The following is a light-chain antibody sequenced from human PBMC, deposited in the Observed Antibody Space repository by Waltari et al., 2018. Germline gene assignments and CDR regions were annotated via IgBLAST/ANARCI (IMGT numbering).Light chain of an antibody. Sequence: DIVVTQSPASLSASLGERATITCQSSQSVLSSSKSNNYLAWYQQKPGQPPKLLIYWASTRETGVPDRFSGSGSGTEFTLTISSLQAEDVALYYCQQYYSIPLSFGGGSKVEIK. CDR3: QQYYSIPLS. V-gene: IGKV4-1*01. J-gene: IGKJ4*01. CDR2: WAS. CDR1: QSVLSSSKSNNY.